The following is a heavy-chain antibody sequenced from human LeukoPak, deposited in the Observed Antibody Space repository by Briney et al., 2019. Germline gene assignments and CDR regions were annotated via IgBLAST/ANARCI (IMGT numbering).Heavy chain of an antibody. D-gene: IGHD6-25*01. J-gene: IGHJ4*02. CDR2: MKPDGSEK. CDR3: LASGGY. V-gene: IGHV3-7*01. Sequence: SGGSLRLSCAASGFTFSSYGMHWVRQAPGKGLEWVANMKPDGSEKYYVDSVKGRFTISRDNAKNSLYLQMNSLRVEDTAVYYCLASGGYWGQGTPVTVPS. CDR1: GFTFSSYG.